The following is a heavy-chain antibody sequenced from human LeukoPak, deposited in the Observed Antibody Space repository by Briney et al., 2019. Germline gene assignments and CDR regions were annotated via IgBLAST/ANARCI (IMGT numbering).Heavy chain of an antibody. Sequence: SETLSLTCAVYGGSFSGYYWSWIRQPPGKGLEWIGRIYNTGSSNYSPSLKSRVTISVDTSKNQFSLKLSSVTAADTAVYYCVRGPYGASISKWFDPWGQGTLVIVSS. D-gene: IGHD4-17*01. CDR1: GGSFSGYY. V-gene: IGHV4-59*12. J-gene: IGHJ5*02. CDR3: VRGPYGASISKWFDP. CDR2: IYNTGSS.